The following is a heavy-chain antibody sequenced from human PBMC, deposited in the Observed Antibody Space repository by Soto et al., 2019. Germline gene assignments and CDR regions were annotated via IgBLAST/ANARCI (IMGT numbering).Heavy chain of an antibody. V-gene: IGHV1-69*01. CDR3: ARKNAAGSSEPYYYYYGMDV. J-gene: IGHJ6*02. D-gene: IGHD3-10*01. Sequence: QVQLVQSGAEVKKPGSSVKVSCKASGGTFSSYAISWVRQAPGQGLEWMGGIIPIFGTANYAQKFQGRVTITADESTSTDYMELSSLRSEDTAVYYCARKNAAGSSEPYYYYYGMDVWGQGTTVTVSS. CDR2: IIPIFGTA. CDR1: GGTFSSYA.